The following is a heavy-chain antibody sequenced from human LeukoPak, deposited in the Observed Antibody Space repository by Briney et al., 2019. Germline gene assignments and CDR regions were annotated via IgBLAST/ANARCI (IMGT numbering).Heavy chain of an antibody. V-gene: IGHV3-53*01. Sequence: PGGSLRLSCAASGFTVSSNYMTWVRQAPGKGLEWVSVIDSGGSTYYADSVKGRFTISRDNSKNTLYLQMNSLRAEDTAVYFCARDATLDHWGQGTLVTASS. J-gene: IGHJ5*02. CDR2: IDSGGST. CDR1: GFTVSSNY. D-gene: IGHD1-26*01. CDR3: ARDATLDH.